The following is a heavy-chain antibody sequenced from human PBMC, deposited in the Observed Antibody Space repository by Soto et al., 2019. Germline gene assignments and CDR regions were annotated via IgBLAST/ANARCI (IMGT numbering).Heavy chain of an antibody. V-gene: IGHV3-23*01. CDR1: RFTFISYA. D-gene: IGHD6-13*01. CDR2: ITGSCGTT. Sequence: GGALILSLAASRFTFISYAMSWVLQSPGKGLEWVSFITGSCGTTFYADSVNGRFTISRDNSKNTLYLQMNSLRAEDTAVYYCAKHHGSNSWYCLDSWGQGTLVTVSS. CDR3: AKHHGSNSWYCLDS. J-gene: IGHJ4*02.